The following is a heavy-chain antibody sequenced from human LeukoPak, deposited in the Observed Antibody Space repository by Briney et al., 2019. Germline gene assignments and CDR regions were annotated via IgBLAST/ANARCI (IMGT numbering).Heavy chain of an antibody. J-gene: IGHJ3*01. CDR2: IHNSGST. CDR1: GGSIGSYY. V-gene: IGHV4-59*01. Sequence: SETLSLTCTVSGGSIGSYYWSWIRQPPGKGLEWIGYIHNSGSTNCNPSLKSRVTTSVDTSKNQFSLRLGSVTAADTAVYYCARFARASSHMNDAFDVWGQGTMVTVSS. D-gene: IGHD6-13*01. CDR3: ARFARASSHMNDAFDV.